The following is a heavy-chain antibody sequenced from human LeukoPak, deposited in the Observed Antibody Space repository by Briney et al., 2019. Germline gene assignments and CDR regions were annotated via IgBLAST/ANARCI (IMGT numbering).Heavy chain of an antibody. Sequence: NPGGSLRLSCGASGFGFSAAAMHWVRQAPGKGLEWVSYTTSGGSDIAYADSVKGRFTISRDNANNTLFLQMSSLRVEDTAVYYCARLITYGGRDYWGQGTLVTVSS. CDR1: GFGFSAAA. V-gene: IGHV3-21*05. CDR2: TTSGGSDI. J-gene: IGHJ4*02. CDR3: ARLITYGGRDY. D-gene: IGHD4-23*01.